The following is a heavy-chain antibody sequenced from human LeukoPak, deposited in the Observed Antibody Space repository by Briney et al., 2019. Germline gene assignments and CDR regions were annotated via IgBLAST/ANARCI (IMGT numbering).Heavy chain of an antibody. J-gene: IGHJ4*02. CDR1: GYTFTSYG. D-gene: IGHD4-17*01. CDR3: AREGSIYGDYGILYFDY. CDR2: ISAYNGNT. Sequence: ASVKVSCKASGYTFTSYGISWVRQAPRQGLEWMGWISAYNGNTNYAQKFQGRVTMTTDTSTSTAYMELRSLRSDDTAVYYCAREGSIYGDYGILYFDYWGQGTLVTVSS. V-gene: IGHV1-18*01.